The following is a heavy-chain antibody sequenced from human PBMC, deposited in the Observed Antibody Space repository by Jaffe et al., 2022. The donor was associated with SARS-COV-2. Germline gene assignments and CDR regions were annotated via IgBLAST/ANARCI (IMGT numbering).Heavy chain of an antibody. Sequence: EVQLVESGGGLVQPGRSLRLSCAASGFTFDDYAMHWVRQAPGKGLEWVSGISWNSGSIGYADSVKGRFTISRDNAKNSLYLQMNSLRAEDTALYYCAKDTLSDYGGNLDYWGQGTLVTVSS. CDR2: ISWNSGSI. D-gene: IGHD4-17*01. CDR3: AKDTLSDYGGNLDY. J-gene: IGHJ4*02. V-gene: IGHV3-9*01. CDR1: GFTFDDYA.